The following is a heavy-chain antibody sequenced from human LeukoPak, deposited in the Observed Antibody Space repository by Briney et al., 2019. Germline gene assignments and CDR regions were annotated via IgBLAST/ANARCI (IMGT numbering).Heavy chain of an antibody. CDR3: AKDRGPGTDAFDI. V-gene: IGHV3-9*01. CDR2: ISWNSGST. J-gene: IGHJ3*02. Sequence: PGGSLRLSCTASGFTFDDYAMHWVRQAPGKGLEWVSGISWNSGSTGYADSVKRRFTISRDNTKNSLYLQMNNLRAEDTALYYCAKDRGPGTDAFDIWGQGTMVTVSS. CDR1: GFTFDDYA. D-gene: IGHD3-10*01.